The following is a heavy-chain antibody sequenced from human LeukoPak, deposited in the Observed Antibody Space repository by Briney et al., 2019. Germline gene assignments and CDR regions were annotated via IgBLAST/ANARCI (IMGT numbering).Heavy chain of an antibody. D-gene: IGHD3-3*01. Sequence: QPGRSLRLSCAASGFTFRNYGMHWVRQAPGKGLEWVAVISYDGSNKYYADSVEGRFTISRDNSKNTLYLQMNSLRAEDTAVYYCAKGGPFTILGWFDPWGQGTLVTVSS. J-gene: IGHJ5*02. CDR2: ISYDGSNK. V-gene: IGHV3-30*18. CDR3: AKGGPFTILGWFDP. CDR1: GFTFRNYG.